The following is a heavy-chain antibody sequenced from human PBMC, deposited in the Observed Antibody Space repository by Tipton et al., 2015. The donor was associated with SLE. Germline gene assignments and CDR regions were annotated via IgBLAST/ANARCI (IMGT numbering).Heavy chain of an antibody. CDR1: GGSISSGSYY. J-gene: IGHJ6*03. CDR2: IYTSGST. Sequence: TLSLTCTVSGGSISSGSYYWSWIRQPAGKGLEWIGRIYTSGSTNYNPSLKSRVTIAVHTSKNQFSQKRSSVTAADTAVYYCARGIAYQQLAPMDVWGKGTTVTVSS. V-gene: IGHV4-61*02. CDR3: ARGIAYQQLAPMDV. D-gene: IGHD6-13*01.